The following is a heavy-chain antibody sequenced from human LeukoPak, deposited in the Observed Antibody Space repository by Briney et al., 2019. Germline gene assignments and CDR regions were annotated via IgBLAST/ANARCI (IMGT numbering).Heavy chain of an antibody. D-gene: IGHD5-24*01. V-gene: IGHV3-30*18. Sequence: PGGSLRLSCAASGFTFSSYGMHWVRQAPGKGLEWVAVISYDGSNKYYADSVKGRFTISRDNSKNTLYLQMNSLRAEDTAVYYCAKGAGRWLQSPFDYWGQGTLVTVSS. CDR2: ISYDGSNK. CDR1: GFTFSSYG. J-gene: IGHJ4*02. CDR3: AKGAGRWLQSPFDY.